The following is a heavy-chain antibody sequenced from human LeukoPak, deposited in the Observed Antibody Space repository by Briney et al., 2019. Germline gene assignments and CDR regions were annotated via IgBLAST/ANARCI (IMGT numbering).Heavy chain of an antibody. V-gene: IGHV3-23*01. Sequence: GGSLRLSCAASGFTFSSSAMSWVRQAPGKGLEWVSGISGSGDGTYYADSVKGRFIISRDNSKNTLYLQMNSLRAEDTAAYYCAKAGSIRFDYWGQGTLVTVSS. CDR2: ISGSGDGT. D-gene: IGHD3-3*02. CDR3: AKAGSIRFDY. CDR1: GFTFSSSA. J-gene: IGHJ4*02.